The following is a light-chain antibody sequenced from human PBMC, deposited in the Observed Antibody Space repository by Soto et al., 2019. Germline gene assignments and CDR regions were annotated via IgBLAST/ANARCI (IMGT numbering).Light chain of an antibody. CDR2: DVS. CDR3: QQYGSSTIT. J-gene: IGKJ5*01. Sequence: EIVMTQSPATLSVSPGERATLSCRASQSVSSNLAWYQQKPGQAPRPLIYDVSNRATGIPARFSGSGSGTDFTLTISRLEPEDFAVYYCQQYGSSTITFGQGTRLEIK. V-gene: IGKV3-20*01. CDR1: QSVSSN.